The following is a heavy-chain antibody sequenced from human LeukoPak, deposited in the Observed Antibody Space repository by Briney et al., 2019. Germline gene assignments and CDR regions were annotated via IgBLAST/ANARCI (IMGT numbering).Heavy chain of an antibody. CDR3: AKDKRYSYGPTPDYYYYYGMDV. CDR2: ISSSSSYI. D-gene: IGHD5-18*01. J-gene: IGHJ6*02. Sequence: PGGSLRLSCAASGFTFSSYSMNWVRQAPGKGLEWVSSISSSSSYIYYADSVKGRFTISRDNAKNSLYLQMNSLRAEDTALYYCAKDKRYSYGPTPDYYYYYGMDVWGQGTTVTVSS. V-gene: IGHV3-21*04. CDR1: GFTFSSYS.